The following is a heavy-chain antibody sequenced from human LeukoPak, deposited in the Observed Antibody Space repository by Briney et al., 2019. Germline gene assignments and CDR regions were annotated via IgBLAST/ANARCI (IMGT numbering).Heavy chain of an antibody. Sequence: SVKVSCKASGGTFSSYAISWVRQAPGQGLEWMGRIIPILGIANYAQKFQGRVTITADKSTSTAYMELSSLRSEDTAVYYCANILSPRIAASYGMDDWGQGTTVTVSS. CDR2: IIPILGIA. J-gene: IGHJ6*02. V-gene: IGHV1-69*04. CDR1: GGTFSSYA. CDR3: ANILSPRIAASYGMDD. D-gene: IGHD6-13*01.